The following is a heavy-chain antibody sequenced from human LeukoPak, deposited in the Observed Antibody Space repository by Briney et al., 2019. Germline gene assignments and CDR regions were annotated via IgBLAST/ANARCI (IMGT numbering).Heavy chain of an antibody. V-gene: IGHV1-69*13. D-gene: IGHD3-16*01. CDR2: IIPIFGTA. Sequence: SVKVSCKASGGTFSSYAISWVRQAPGQGLEWMGGIIPIFGTANYAQKFQGRVTITADESSGTACMELSSLRSEDTAVYYCARNDYVWGSPQAVYYFDYWGQGTLVTVSS. J-gene: IGHJ4*02. CDR1: GGTFSSYA. CDR3: ARNDYVWGSPQAVYYFDY.